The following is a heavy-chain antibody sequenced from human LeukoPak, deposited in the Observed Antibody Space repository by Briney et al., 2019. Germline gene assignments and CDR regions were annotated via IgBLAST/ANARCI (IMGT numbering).Heavy chain of an antibody. V-gene: IGHV4-39*07. J-gene: IGHJ5*02. CDR2: IYYSGST. D-gene: IGHD3-3*01. Sequence: SETLSLTCTVSGGSISSSSYYWGWIRQPPGEGLEWIGSIYYSGSTYYNTSLKSRVTISLDTSKNQFSLKLSSVTAADTAVYYCARGVLRFLEWPNWFDPWGQGTLVTVSP. CDR3: ARGVLRFLEWPNWFDP. CDR1: GGSISSSSYY.